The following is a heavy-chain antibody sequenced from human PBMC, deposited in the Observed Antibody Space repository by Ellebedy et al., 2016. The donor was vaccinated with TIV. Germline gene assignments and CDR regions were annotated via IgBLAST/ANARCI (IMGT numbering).Heavy chain of an antibody. Sequence: GGSLRLSCAAPGFTVSYTYMSWVRQAPGKGLEWVSVIHTGGDTYYADSVKGRFTISRDSSKNTLYLQMNSLRAEDTAVYYCARRITGTYGDDALDIWGQGTMVTVSS. D-gene: IGHD1-20*01. CDR2: IHTGGDT. J-gene: IGHJ3*02. CDR3: ARRITGTYGDDALDI. V-gene: IGHV3-53*01. CDR1: GFTVSYTY.